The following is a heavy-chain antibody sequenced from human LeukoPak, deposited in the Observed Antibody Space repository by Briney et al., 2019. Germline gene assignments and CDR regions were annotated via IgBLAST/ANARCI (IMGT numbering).Heavy chain of an antibody. CDR3: ARDPHSSGWYYYYYMDV. D-gene: IGHD6-19*01. V-gene: IGHV1-46*01. CDR2: INPSGGST. CDR1: GYTFTSYD. J-gene: IGHJ6*03. Sequence: ASVKVSCKASGYTFTSYDINWVRQATGQGLEWMGIINPSGGSTSYAQKFQGRVTMTRDTSTSTVYMELSSLRSEDTAVYYCARDPHSSGWYYYYYMDVWGKGTTVTVSS.